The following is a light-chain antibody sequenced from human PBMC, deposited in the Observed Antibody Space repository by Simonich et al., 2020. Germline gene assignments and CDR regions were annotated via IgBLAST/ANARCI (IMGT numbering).Light chain of an antibody. CDR1: QSISSY. V-gene: IGKV1-39*01. CDR2: AAS. J-gene: IGKJ5*01. CDR3: QQSYSTLSIT. Sequence: DIQMTQSPSSLSASVGDRVTITCRASQSISSYLNWYQQKQGKAPKLLIYAASSLQSGFPSRFSGSGSGTDFTLTISSLQPEDFATYYCQQSYSTLSITFGQGTRLEIK.